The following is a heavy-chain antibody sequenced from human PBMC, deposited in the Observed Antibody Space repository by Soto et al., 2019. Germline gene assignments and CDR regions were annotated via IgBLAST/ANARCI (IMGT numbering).Heavy chain of an antibody. CDR3: AKDNLWFGEFYFDY. Sequence: GGSLRLSCAASGFTFSSYAMSWVRQAPGKGLEWVSAISGSGGSTYYADSVEGRFTISRDNSKNTPYLQMNSLRAEDTAVYYCAKDNLWFGEFYFDYWGQGTLVTVSS. D-gene: IGHD3-10*01. CDR1: GFTFSSYA. CDR2: ISGSGGST. J-gene: IGHJ4*02. V-gene: IGHV3-23*01.